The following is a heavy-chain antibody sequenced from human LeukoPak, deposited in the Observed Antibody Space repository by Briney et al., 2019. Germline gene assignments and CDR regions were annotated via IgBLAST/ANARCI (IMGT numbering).Heavy chain of an antibody. V-gene: IGHV5-51*01. CDR1: GYSFTSYW. CDR2: IYPGDSDT. CDR3: ARQSELGSGYDNDAFDI. D-gene: IGHD5-12*01. J-gene: IGHJ3*02. Sequence: GESLQISCKGSGYSFTSYWIGWVRQMPGKGLEWMGIIYPGDSDTRYSPSFQGQVTISADKSISTAYLQWSSLKASDTAMYYCARQSELGSGYDNDAFDIWGQGTMVTVSS.